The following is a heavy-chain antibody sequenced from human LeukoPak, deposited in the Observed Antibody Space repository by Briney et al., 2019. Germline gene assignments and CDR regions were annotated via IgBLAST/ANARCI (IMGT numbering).Heavy chain of an antibody. CDR2: INGDGSAT. Sequence: GGSLRLPCAASGFTFSDYWMHWVRQTPGKGLVWVSRINGDGSATFYADSVKGRVTVSRDNAKNTLYLQMNSLRAEDTAVFYCARGGPYGTSSVDCWGQGTLVTVSS. V-gene: IGHV3-74*01. D-gene: IGHD6-6*01. J-gene: IGHJ4*02. CDR3: ARGGPYGTSSVDC. CDR1: GFTFSDYW.